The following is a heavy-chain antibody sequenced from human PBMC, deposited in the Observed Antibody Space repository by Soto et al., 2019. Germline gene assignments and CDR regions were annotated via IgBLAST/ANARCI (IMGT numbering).Heavy chain of an antibody. V-gene: IGHV3-23*01. CDR2: ISANGGRA. CDR1: GFTFASHA. CDR3: ASWVIALGGTGYFRH. J-gene: IGHJ1*01. D-gene: IGHD6-19*01. Sequence: EAQLLEPGGDLIQPGGSLTLSCAASGFTFASHAMSWVRQAPGKGLEWVSGISANGGRANYADSVKGRFSLSRDNSKNTMFLQMDSLTAEDTAIYYCASWVIALGGTGYFRHWGQGTLVTVSS.